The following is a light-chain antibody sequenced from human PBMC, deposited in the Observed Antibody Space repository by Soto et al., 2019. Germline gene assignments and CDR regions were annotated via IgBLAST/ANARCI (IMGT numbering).Light chain of an antibody. Sequence: QSVLTQPASVSGSPGQSITISCTGTSNDVGGYNYVSWYQQHPGKAPKLMIYDVSNRPSGVSNRFSGSKSGNTASLTISGPQAEDEADYYCNSDTGITTAYVFGTGTKLTVL. CDR2: DVS. CDR3: NSDTGITTAYV. V-gene: IGLV2-14*01. J-gene: IGLJ1*01. CDR1: SNDVGGYNY.